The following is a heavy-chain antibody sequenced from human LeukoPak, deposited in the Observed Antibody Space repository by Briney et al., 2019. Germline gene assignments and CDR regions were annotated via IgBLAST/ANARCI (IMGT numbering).Heavy chain of an antibody. J-gene: IGHJ4*02. CDR3: AKDDYDILTGSGGFDY. CDR1: GVTFDDYA. Sequence: GGSLRLSSAASGVTFDDYAMHWVRHAPGKGLEWVSGISWNSGSIGYADSVKGRLTISRDNAKNSLYLQMNSLRAEDTALYYCAKDDYDILTGSGGFDYWGQGTLVTVSS. CDR2: ISWNSGSI. D-gene: IGHD3-9*01. V-gene: IGHV3-9*01.